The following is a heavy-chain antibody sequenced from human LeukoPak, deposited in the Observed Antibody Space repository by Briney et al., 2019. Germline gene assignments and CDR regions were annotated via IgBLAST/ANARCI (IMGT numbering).Heavy chain of an antibody. D-gene: IGHD3-22*01. CDR3: ARARYYGSSGYTL. CDR1: GFTVSSNY. CDR2: IYSGGST. V-gene: IGHV3-53*01. J-gene: IGHJ4*02. Sequence: SGGSLRLSCAASGFTVSSNYMSWVRQAPGKGLEWVSVIYSGGSTYYADSVKGRFTISRDNSKNTLYLQMNSLRAEDTAVYYCARARYYGSSGYTLWGQGTLVIVSS.